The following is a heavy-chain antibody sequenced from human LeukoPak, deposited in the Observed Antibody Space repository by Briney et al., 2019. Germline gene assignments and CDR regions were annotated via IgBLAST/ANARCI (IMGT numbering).Heavy chain of an antibody. CDR1: GGSISSSNW. CDR3: ARDGAATGNWFDP. Sequence: PLETQSLTCAVSGGSISSSNWWSWVRQPPGKGLEWLAYMSDSGSTNYNPSLKSRVTISLDTSKNQFSLSLSSVTAADTAVYYCARDGAATGNWFDPWGQGTLVTVSS. J-gene: IGHJ5*02. CDR2: MSDSGST. V-gene: IGHV4-4*02. D-gene: IGHD6-13*01.